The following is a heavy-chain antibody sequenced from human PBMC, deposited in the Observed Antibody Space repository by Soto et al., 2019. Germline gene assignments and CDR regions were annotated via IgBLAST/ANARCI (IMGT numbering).Heavy chain of an antibody. CDR3: ARDGFCTSTTCRVGNWFDP. D-gene: IGHD2-2*01. V-gene: IGHV4-34*01. CDR2: INHRGST. CDR1: GGSFSGYY. Sequence: PSETVSLTCVVYGGSFSGYYWSWIRQSPGKGLEWIGGINHRGSTNYNPSLESRVTISVDTSKNQFPLKLPSVTAADTAMYYCARDGFCTSTTCRVGNWFDPWGQGTLVTVSS. J-gene: IGHJ5*02.